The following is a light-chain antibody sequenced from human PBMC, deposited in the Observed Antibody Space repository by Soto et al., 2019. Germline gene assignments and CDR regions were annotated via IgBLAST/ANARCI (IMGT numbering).Light chain of an antibody. V-gene: IGLV1-44*01. J-gene: IGLJ2*01. Sequence: SVLTQTPSASGTPGQTVTISCSGSRSNIGNNAVSWYQQFPGTAPKLLIYNNNQRPSGVPDRFSGSKSGTSASLAISGLQSEDESHYYCPTCDAILNAPVVFGGGTKLTVL. CDR2: NNN. CDR3: PTCDAILNAPVV. CDR1: RSNIGNNA.